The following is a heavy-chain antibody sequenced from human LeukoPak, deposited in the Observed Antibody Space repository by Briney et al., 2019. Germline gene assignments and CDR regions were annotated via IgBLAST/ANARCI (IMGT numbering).Heavy chain of an antibody. CDR2: IHTSGST. CDR1: GGSISSSY. D-gene: IGHD1-26*01. J-gene: IGHJ4*02. CDR3: ARVTKNNNGGYGHFDY. Sequence: SETLSLTCTVSGGSISSSYWSWIRQPAGTGLEWIGRIHTSGSTNYNPSLKSRVTMSVDTSMNQFSLNLTSVTAADTAVYYCARVTKNNNGGYGHFDYWGQGTLVTVSS. V-gene: IGHV4-4*07.